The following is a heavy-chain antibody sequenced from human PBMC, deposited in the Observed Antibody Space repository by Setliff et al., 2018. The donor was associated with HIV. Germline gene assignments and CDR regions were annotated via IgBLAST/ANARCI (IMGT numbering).Heavy chain of an antibody. CDR1: GGSISSGSYY. Sequence: LSLTCTVSGGSISSGSYYWSWIRQPAGKGLERIGHIYTSGSTNYNPSLKSRVTISVDTSKNQFSLKLSSVTAADTAVYYCAREEDYNFWSGYDWFDPWGQGTLVTVSS. D-gene: IGHD3-3*01. CDR2: IYTSGST. J-gene: IGHJ5*02. V-gene: IGHV4-61*09. CDR3: AREEDYNFWSGYDWFDP.